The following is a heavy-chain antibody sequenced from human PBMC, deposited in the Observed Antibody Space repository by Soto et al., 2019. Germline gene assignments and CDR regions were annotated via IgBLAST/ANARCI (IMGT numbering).Heavy chain of an antibody. Sequence: ASVKVSCKASGYSFTNNDVSWGRQATGQGLEWMGWMNPGSGDTGYAQKFQGRVTMTRDISIATAYMELSSLRSDDTAIYYCARMETVGSLYGFDPWGPGTLVTVYS. V-gene: IGHV1-8*01. CDR1: GYSFTNND. J-gene: IGHJ5*02. CDR3: ARMETVGSLYGFDP. CDR2: MNPGSGDT. D-gene: IGHD3-16*02.